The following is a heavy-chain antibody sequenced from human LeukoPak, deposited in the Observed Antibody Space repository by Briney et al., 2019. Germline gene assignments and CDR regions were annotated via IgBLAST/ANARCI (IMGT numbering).Heavy chain of an antibody. V-gene: IGHV1-18*01. CDR2: ISAYSGNT. Sequence: ASVKVSCKASGYTFTSYGISWVRQAPGQGLEGMGWISAYSGNTNYAQKLQGRVTMTTDTSTTTAYMEMRSLRSDDTAVYYCARDQAMVRGVIITGDAFDIWGQGTMVTVSS. J-gene: IGHJ3*02. CDR1: GYTFTSYG. CDR3: ARDQAMVRGVIITGDAFDI. D-gene: IGHD3-10*01.